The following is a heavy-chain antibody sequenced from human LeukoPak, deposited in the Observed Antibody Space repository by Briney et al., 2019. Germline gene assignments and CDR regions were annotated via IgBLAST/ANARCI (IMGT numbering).Heavy chain of an antibody. J-gene: IGHJ4*02. D-gene: IGHD1-1*01. Sequence: GGSLRLSCAASGFTFFSYWMCWVRPAPGEGLEWVAYINQEGAEDGYVDSVKGRFTISRDNAKNSLYLQMNNQRAEDTAVFYCARYRTYFDYWGQGTLVTVSS. CDR3: ARYRTYFDY. CDR2: INQEGAED. CDR1: GFTFFSYW. V-gene: IGHV3-7*01.